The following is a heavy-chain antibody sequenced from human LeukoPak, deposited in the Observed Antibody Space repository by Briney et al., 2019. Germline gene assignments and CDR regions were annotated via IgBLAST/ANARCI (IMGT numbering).Heavy chain of an antibody. Sequence: PGGSLRLSCAVSGFTFSDYSINWVRQAPGKGLEWVPYISGSSNYIYYSDSVKGRFTISRDSAKNSVYLQMNSLRVEDTAVYYCAREPSGWYLDYWGRGTPVTVSS. CDR3: AREPSGWYLDY. J-gene: IGHJ4*02. CDR2: ISGSSNYI. V-gene: IGHV3-21*01. D-gene: IGHD6-19*01. CDR1: GFTFSDYS.